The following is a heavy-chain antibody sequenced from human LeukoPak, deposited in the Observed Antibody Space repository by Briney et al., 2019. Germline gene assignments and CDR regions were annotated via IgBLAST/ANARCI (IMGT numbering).Heavy chain of an antibody. D-gene: IGHD6-19*01. CDR1: GFTFSSYW. Sequence: LTGGSLRLSCAASGFTFSSYWMHWVRQAPGKGLVWVSRINSDGSSTSYADSVKGRFTISRDNAKNTLYLQMNSLRAEDTAVYYCARDSPHSSGWYFGKIYYYYYMDVWGKGTTVTISS. J-gene: IGHJ6*03. V-gene: IGHV3-74*01. CDR3: ARDSPHSSGWYFGKIYYYYYMDV. CDR2: INSDGSST.